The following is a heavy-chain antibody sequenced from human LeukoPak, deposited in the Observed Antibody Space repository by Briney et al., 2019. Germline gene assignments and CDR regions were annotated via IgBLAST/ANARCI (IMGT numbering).Heavy chain of an antibody. CDR3: ARDTWLDP. V-gene: IGHV4-38-2*02. Sequence: SETLSLTCTVPGYSVSSGYYWGWIRQPPGKGLEWIGNIYHGGNTYYNPSLKSRVTISVDTSKNQFSLKLTSVTAADTAVYYCARDTWLDPWGQGTLLTVSS. CDR1: GYSVSSGYY. CDR2: IYHGGNT. J-gene: IGHJ5*02.